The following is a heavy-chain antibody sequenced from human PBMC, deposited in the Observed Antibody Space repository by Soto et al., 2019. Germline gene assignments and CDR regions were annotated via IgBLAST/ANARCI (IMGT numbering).Heavy chain of an antibody. J-gene: IGHJ4*02. CDR1: GFTFSSCG. D-gene: IGHD3-16*02. CDR2: ISYDGSNK. CDR3: AKGLMITFGGVIGPFDY. V-gene: IGHV3-30*18. Sequence: PXGSLRLSCSASGFTFSSCGMHWVRQAPGRELEWVAVISYDGSNKYYADSVKGRFTISRDNSKNTLYLQMNSLRAEDTAVYYCAKGLMITFGGVIGPFDYSGQGTLVTVSS.